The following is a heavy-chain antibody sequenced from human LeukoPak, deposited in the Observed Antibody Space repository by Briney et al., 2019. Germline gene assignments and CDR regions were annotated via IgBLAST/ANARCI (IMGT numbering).Heavy chain of an antibody. Sequence: PGGSLRLSCAASGFTFSSYAMIWLRQAPGKGLQWVSSISGSGGSTYYADSVKGRFTISRDNSKNTLYLQMNSLRAEDTSVYYCAKGGSSELDWLPDYWGQGTLVTVSS. CDR1: GFTFSSYA. CDR2: ISGSGGST. J-gene: IGHJ4*02. V-gene: IGHV3-23*01. CDR3: AKGGSSELDWLPDY. D-gene: IGHD3/OR15-3a*01.